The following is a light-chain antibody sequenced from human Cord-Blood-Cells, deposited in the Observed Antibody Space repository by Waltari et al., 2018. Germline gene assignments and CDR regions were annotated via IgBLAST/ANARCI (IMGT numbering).Light chain of an antibody. CDR1: SSNIGAGYD. V-gene: IGLV1-40*01. CDR2: GNS. Sequence: QSVLTQPPSVSGAPGQRVTISCTGSSSNIGAGYDVHWYQQLPGTAPNLLIYGNSNRPSGVPDRFSGSKSGTSASLAITGLQAEDEADYYCQSYDSSLSGQGVFGGGTKLTVL. CDR3: QSYDSSLSGQGV. J-gene: IGLJ2*01.